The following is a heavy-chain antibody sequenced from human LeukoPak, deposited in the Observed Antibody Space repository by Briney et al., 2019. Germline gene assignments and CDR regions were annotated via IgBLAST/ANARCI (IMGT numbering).Heavy chain of an antibody. CDR1: GYTFTGYY. CDR3: ARLVVVAATRDY. CDR2: INPNSSGT. V-gene: IGHV1-2*06. Sequence: ASVKVSCRASGYTFTGYYMHWVRQAPGQGLEWMGRINPNSSGTNYAQKFQGRVTMTRDTSISTAYMELSRLRSDDTAVYYCARLVVVAATRDYWGQGTLVTVSS. J-gene: IGHJ4*02. D-gene: IGHD2-15*01.